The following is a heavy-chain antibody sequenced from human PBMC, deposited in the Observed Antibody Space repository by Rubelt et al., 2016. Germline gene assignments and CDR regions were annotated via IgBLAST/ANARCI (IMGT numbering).Heavy chain of an antibody. J-gene: IGHJ4*02. Sequence: QVQLQQWGAGLLKPSETLSLTCAVYGGSFSGYYWSWIRQPPGKGLEWIGEINHSGSTNYNPSPKSRVTISVDTSKNQFSRKLSSVTAADTAVYYCAKVWSGNDYWGQGTLVTVSS. CDR3: AKVWSGNDY. D-gene: IGHD3-3*01. CDR1: GGSFSGYY. CDR2: INHSGST. V-gene: IGHV4-34*01.